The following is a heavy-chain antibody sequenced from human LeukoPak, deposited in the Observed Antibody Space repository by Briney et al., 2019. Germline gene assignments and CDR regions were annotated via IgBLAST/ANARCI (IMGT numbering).Heavy chain of an antibody. CDR1: GYSISSGYY. CDR3: ALGGYSFDY. J-gene: IGHJ4*02. Sequence: PSETLSLTCAVSGYSISSGYYWGWIRQPPGKGLEWIGRIYTSGSTNYNPSLKSRVTMSVDTSKNQFSLRLSSVTAADTAVYYCALGGYSFDYWGQGTLVTVSS. D-gene: IGHD3-16*01. V-gene: IGHV4-38-2*01. CDR2: IYTSGST.